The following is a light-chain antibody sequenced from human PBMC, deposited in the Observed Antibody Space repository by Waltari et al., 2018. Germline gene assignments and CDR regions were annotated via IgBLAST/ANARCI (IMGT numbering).Light chain of an antibody. CDR1: QSVSSW. V-gene: IGKV1-5*01. CDR3: QQYLSAPFT. CDR2: DAS. J-gene: IGKJ5*01. Sequence: DIQMTQSPSTLSASVGDRVTITCRASQSVSSWLAWYQQKPGKAPKLLIYDASSLESGVPSRFSGSGSGTEFTLTISSLQAEDVAVYYCQQYLSAPFTFGQGTRLEIK.